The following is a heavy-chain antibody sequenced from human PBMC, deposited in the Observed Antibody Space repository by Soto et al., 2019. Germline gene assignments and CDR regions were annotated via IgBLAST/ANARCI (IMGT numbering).Heavy chain of an antibody. CDR1: GFTVSNNY. CDR3: GTQRGGGGY. V-gene: IGHV3-53*01. D-gene: IGHD6-25*01. Sequence: EVQLVESGGGLIQPGGSLRLSCAVSGFTVSNNYMSWVRQAPGKGLEGVSVIYSGGYTAYGDSVKGRFTISRDNSKNTPFLQKDSPSADDTAVFFGGTQRGGGGYWGQGTLVTVSS. J-gene: IGHJ4*02. CDR2: IYSGGYT.